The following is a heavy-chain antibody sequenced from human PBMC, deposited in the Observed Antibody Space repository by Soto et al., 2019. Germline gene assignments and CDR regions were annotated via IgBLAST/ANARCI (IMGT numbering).Heavy chain of an antibody. J-gene: IGHJ4*02. CDR2: IIPIFGTA. CDR1: AGTFSSYA. CDR3: ARMYYYDSSGAFDY. Sequence: SVKVSCKASAGTFSSYAISWVRQAPGQGLEWMGGIIPIFGTANYAQKFQGRVTITADESTSTAYMELSSLRSEDTAVYYCARMYYYDSSGAFDYWGQGTLVTVSS. D-gene: IGHD3-22*01. V-gene: IGHV1-69*13.